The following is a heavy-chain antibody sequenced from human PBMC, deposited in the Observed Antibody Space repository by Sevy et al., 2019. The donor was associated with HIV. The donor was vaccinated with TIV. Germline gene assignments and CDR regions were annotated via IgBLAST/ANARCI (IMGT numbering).Heavy chain of an antibody. V-gene: IGHV3-7*01. CDR3: AKGWGVMVATTPGQFDY. CDR2: IQQDGSEK. Sequence: GSLRLSCAASGFTFSNYWMSWVRQAPGRGLEWVANIQQDGSEKYYVGSVKGRFTISRDNAKNSLYLQMNTLRAEDTAVYYCAKGWGVMVATTPGQFDYWGQGTLVTVSS. CDR1: GFTFSNYW. J-gene: IGHJ4*02. D-gene: IGHD5-12*01.